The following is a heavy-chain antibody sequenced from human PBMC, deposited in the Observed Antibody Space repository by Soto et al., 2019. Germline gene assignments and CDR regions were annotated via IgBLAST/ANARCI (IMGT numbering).Heavy chain of an antibody. CDR3: ARQTLRVYRGYDSGPDYIDP. Sequence: SETLSLTCIVSGDSITSGNYYWGWIRQPPGKGLEWIGSMFYGETITYNPSLKSRVTISVDTSKNQFSLKLSSVTAADTAVYYCARQTLRVYRGYDSGPDYIDPWGQGTQVTSPQ. D-gene: IGHD5-12*01. V-gene: IGHV4-39*01. CDR1: GDSITSGNYY. J-gene: IGHJ5*02. CDR2: MFYGETI.